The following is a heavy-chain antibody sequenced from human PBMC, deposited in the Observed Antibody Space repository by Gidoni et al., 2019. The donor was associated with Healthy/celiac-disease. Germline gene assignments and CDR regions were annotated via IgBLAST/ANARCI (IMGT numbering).Heavy chain of an antibody. V-gene: IGHV1-3*01. Sequence: QVQLVQSGAEVKKPGASVTVSCKASGYTFTSYAMHWVRQAPGQRLEWMGWVNAGNGNTKYSQKFQGRVTITRDTSASTAYMELSSLRSEDTAVYYCARAEVDSSSWTGYYYYYGMDVWGQGTTVTVSS. J-gene: IGHJ6*02. CDR3: ARAEVDSSSWTGYYYYYGMDV. CDR2: VNAGNGNT. CDR1: GYTFTSYA. D-gene: IGHD6-13*01.